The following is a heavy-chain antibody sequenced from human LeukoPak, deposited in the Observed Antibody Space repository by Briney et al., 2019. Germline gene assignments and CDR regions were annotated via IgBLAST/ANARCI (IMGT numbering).Heavy chain of an antibody. CDR2: VNHSGST. J-gene: IGHJ4*02. CDR1: GGSFNHYY. D-gene: IGHD5-18*01. Sequence: ASETLSLTCVVYGGSFNHYYWSWIRQPPGKGLEWIGDVNHSGSTSYNPSLKSRVAISVDTSKNQISLKLTSVTAADTAVYYCARGLTRGYSFGPPGFWGQGTLVAVSS. V-gene: IGHV4-34*01. CDR3: ARGLTRGYSFGPPGF.